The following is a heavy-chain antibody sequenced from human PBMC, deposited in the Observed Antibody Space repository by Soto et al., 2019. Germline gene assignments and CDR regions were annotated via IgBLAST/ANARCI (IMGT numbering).Heavy chain of an antibody. Sequence: SVKVSCKASGGTFSSYAISWVRQAPGQGLEWMGGIIPIFGTANYAQKFQGRVTITADESTSTAYMELSSLRSEDTAVYYCARGYNWNLNWFDPRGEGTLVTVSS. V-gene: IGHV1-69*13. CDR1: GGTFSSYA. CDR3: ARGYNWNLNWFDP. CDR2: IIPIFGTA. J-gene: IGHJ5*02. D-gene: IGHD1-20*01.